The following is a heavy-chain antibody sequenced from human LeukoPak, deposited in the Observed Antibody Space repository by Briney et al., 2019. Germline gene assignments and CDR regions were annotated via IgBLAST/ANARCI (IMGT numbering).Heavy chain of an antibody. D-gene: IGHD2-15*01. Sequence: PGGSLRLSCAASGFTFSSYAMHWVRQAPGKGLEWVAVVSYDGSNKHYADSVKGRFTISRDNSKNTLYLQMNSLRAEDTAVYYCARASRGVVVVAATPELDYWGQGTLVTVSS. V-gene: IGHV3-30-3*01. CDR3: ARASRGVVVVAATPELDY. CDR2: VSYDGSNK. J-gene: IGHJ4*02. CDR1: GFTFSSYA.